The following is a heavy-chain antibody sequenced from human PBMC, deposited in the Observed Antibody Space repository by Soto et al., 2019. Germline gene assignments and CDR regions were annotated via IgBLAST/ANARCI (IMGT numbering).Heavy chain of an antibody. Sequence: EASVKVSCKASGYTFTSYGISWVRQAPGQGLEWMGWISAYNGNTNYAQKLQGRVTMTTDTSTSTAYMELRSLRSDDTAVYYCARIPFGGIVVVPAADNWFDPWGQGTLVTVS. J-gene: IGHJ5*02. CDR3: ARIPFGGIVVVPAADNWFDP. CDR1: GYTFTSYG. D-gene: IGHD2-2*01. CDR2: ISAYNGNT. V-gene: IGHV1-18*01.